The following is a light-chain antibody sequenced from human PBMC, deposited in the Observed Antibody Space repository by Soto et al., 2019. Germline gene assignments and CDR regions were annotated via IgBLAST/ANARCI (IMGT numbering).Light chain of an antibody. CDR2: GNS. Sequence: QSVLTQPPSVSGAPGQRVTISCTGSSSNIGAGYDVHWYQQLPGTAPKLLIYGNSNRPSGVPDRFSGSKSGTSASLAITGLRAEDEADYYCQSYDSSLSGFHVVFGGGTKLTVL. CDR1: SSNIGAGYD. CDR3: QSYDSSLSGFHVV. V-gene: IGLV1-40*01. J-gene: IGLJ2*01.